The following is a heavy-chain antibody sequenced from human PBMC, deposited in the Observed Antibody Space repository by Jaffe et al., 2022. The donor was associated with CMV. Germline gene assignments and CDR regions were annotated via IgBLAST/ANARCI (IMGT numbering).Heavy chain of an antibody. CDR1: GFTFGSHA. CDR2: INERGIGT. D-gene: IGHD3-16*01. J-gene: IGHJ4*02. V-gene: IGHV3-23*01. CDR3: AKRLIADTGPFDY. Sequence: EVWLLESGGTLVQPGGSLTLSCAASGFTFGSHAISWVRQAPGKGLEWVAGINERGIGTLYADSVKGRFTVSRDNSKNTLSLLMNSLRAEDTAIYYCAKRLIADTGPFDYWGQGTLVTVSS.